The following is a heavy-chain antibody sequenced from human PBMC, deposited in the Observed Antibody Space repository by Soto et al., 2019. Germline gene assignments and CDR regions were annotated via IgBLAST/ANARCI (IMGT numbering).Heavy chain of an antibody. Sequence: ASVKVSCKASGYTFTSYGISWVRQAPGQGLEWMGWISAYNGNTNYAQKLQGRVTMTTDTSTSTAYMELRSLRSDDTAVYYCARDIVATTHPDYYYYGMDVWGQGTTVTVSS. D-gene: IGHD5-12*01. CDR2: ISAYNGNT. V-gene: IGHV1-18*01. CDR3: ARDIVATTHPDYYYYGMDV. J-gene: IGHJ6*02. CDR1: GYTFTSYG.